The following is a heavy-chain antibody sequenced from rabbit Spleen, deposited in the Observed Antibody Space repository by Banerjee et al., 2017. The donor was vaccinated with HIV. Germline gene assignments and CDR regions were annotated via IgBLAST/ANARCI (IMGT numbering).Heavy chain of an antibody. J-gene: IGHJ4*01. V-gene: IGHV1S40*01. CDR2: IYSGSGGDT. CDR1: GFSFSSRYY. D-gene: IGHD4-1*01. Sequence: QSLEESGGDLVKPGASLTLTCTASGFSFSSRYYMCWVRQAPGKGLEWIACIYSGSGGDTYYASWAKGRFTISKTSSTTVTLQMTSLTAADTATYFCARETSSGWGVVSYYFNLWGPGTLVTVS. CDR3: ARETSSGWGVVSYYFNL.